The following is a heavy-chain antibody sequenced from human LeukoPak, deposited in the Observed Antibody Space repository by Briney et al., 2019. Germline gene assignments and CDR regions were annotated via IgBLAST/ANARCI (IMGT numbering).Heavy chain of an antibody. J-gene: IGHJ4*02. Sequence: GGSLRLSCAASGFTFSNYAMNWVRQAPGKGLEWVSALSGSGASTYYADSVKGRFTISRDNSKNTLYLQIHSLSPEDSAVYYCAKAPAAGSYYFFDSWGQGTLLTVSS. CDR1: GFTFSNYA. D-gene: IGHD1-26*01. CDR3: AKAPAAGSYYFFDS. CDR2: LSGSGAST. V-gene: IGHV3-23*01.